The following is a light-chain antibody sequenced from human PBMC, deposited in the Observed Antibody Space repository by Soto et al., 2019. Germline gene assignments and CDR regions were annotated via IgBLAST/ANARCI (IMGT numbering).Light chain of an antibody. CDR2: DAS. Sequence: AIQLTQSPSSLSASVGDRVSITCRASQGISSALAWYQQKPGKAPKLLIYDASSLESGVPSRFSSSGSGTDFTLTISSLQHADFSTYYFHHLNIYPGTFGPGTKVDLK. CDR3: HHLNIYPGT. V-gene: IGKV1-13*02. CDR1: QGISSA. J-gene: IGKJ3*01.